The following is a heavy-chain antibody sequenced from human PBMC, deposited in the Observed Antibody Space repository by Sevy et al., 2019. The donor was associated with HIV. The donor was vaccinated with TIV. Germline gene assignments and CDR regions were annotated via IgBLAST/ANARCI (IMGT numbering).Heavy chain of an antibody. CDR2: ISYEGSNK. CDR3: AKDQSGGRGQTYAGMDV. CDR1: GFTFSGYG. Sequence: GGSLRLSCAASGFTFSGYGMHWVRQAPGKGLEWVAVISYEGSNKYYADSVKGRVTISRDNSKNTLHLQMDSLRGEDTAGYYCAKDQSGGRGQTYAGMDVWGQGTTVTVSS. D-gene: IGHD2-15*01. V-gene: IGHV3-30*18. J-gene: IGHJ6*02.